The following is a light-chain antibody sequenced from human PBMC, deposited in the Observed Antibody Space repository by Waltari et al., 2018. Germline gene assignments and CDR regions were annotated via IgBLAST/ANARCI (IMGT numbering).Light chain of an antibody. CDR2: DTS. CDR1: TGFFPSVLY. CDR3: LLSYSGGRRV. V-gene: IGLV7-46*01. J-gene: IGLJ3*02. Sequence: QPVVTQEPSLTVSPGGTATLTCGSSTGFFPSVLYPYWFQQKPGQAPKTLIYDTSNKHSWTPARFSGSLVGGKAALTLSGAQPEDEADYYCLLSYSGGRRVFGGGTKLTVL.